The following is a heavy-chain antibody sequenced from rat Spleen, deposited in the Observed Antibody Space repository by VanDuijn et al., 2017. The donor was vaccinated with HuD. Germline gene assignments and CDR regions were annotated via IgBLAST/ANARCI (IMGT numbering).Heavy chain of an antibody. Sequence: EVQLKESGPGLVQPSQTLSLTCTVSGFSLTDYSVHWVRQPPGKGLEWMGVMWTDGSTAYNSALKSRLSISRDTSKSQVFLKMNSLQNEDTAIYYCTRDRLQWFDYWGQGVMVTVSS. CDR1: GFSLTDYS. D-gene: IGHD1-1*01. V-gene: IGHV2S63*01. CDR2: MWTDGST. J-gene: IGHJ2*01. CDR3: TRDRLQWFDY.